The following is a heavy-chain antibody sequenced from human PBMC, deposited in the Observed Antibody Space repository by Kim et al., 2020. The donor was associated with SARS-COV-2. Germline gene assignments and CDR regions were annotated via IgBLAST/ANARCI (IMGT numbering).Heavy chain of an antibody. CDR3: TRRVQLYN. Sequence: GGSLRLSCAPSGFSFSTYDMNWVRHAPGKGLQWVSTISADGGHTYYADSVKGRFTISRDNSKNTLHLHMNSLRAEDTAIYYCTRRVQLYNWGQGTAVTVSS. V-gene: IGHV3-23*01. D-gene: IGHD1-1*01. CDR2: ISADGGHT. J-gene: IGHJ4*02. CDR1: GFSFSTYD.